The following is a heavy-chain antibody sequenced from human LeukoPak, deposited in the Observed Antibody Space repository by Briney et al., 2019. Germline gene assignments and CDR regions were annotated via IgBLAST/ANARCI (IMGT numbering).Heavy chain of an antibody. J-gene: IGHJ5*02. Sequence: ASVKVSCKASGGTFSSYAISWVRQAPGQGLEWMGRIIPILGIANYAQKFQGRVTITADKSTSTAYMELSSLRSEDTAVYYCARGSCSSTSCYGASNWSDPWGQGTLVTVSS. V-gene: IGHV1-69*04. CDR1: GGTFSSYA. CDR2: IIPILGIA. CDR3: ARGSCSSTSCYGASNWSDP. D-gene: IGHD2-2*01.